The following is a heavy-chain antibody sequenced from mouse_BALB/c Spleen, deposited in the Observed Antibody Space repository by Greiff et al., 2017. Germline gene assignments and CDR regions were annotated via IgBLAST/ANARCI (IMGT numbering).Heavy chain of an antibody. CDR2: ISYSGST. D-gene: IGHD2-1*01. Sequence: DVKLQESGPGLVKPSQSLSLTCTVTGYSITSDYAWNWIRQFPGNKLEWMGYISYSGSTSYNPSLKSRISITRDTSKNQFFLQLNSVTTEDTATYYCARDGKRDYAMDYWGQGTSVTVSS. CDR1: GYSITSDYA. V-gene: IGHV3-2*02. J-gene: IGHJ4*01. CDR3: ARDGKRDYAMDY.